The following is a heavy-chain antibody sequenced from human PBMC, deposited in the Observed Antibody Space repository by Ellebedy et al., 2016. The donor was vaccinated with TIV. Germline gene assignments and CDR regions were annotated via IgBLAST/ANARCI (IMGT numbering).Heavy chain of an antibody. D-gene: IGHD5-24*01. CDR2: LYYSGST. V-gene: IGHV4-59*01. Sequence: MPSETLSLTCSVSGDSINSYYWGWIRQPPGKGLEWLGYLYYSGSTNYNPSLKSRLTISVDTSKNQFSLKLSSVTAAAPAVYYCASGNGYNQYYFDSWGQGTLVTVSS. CDR1: GDSINSYY. CDR3: ASGNGYNQYYFDS. J-gene: IGHJ4*02.